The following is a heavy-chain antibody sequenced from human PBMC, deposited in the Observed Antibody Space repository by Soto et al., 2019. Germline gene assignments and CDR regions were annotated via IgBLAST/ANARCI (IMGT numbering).Heavy chain of an antibody. CDR2: IYYSGST. Sequence: QVQLQESGPGLVKPSETLSLTCTVSGGSISSYYWSWIRQPPGKGLEWIGYIYYSGSTNYNPSLKSRVTISVDTSKNQFSLKLSSVTAADTAVYYCARFRGYYDMRLEFVAFDPWGQGTLVTVSS. CDR1: GGSISSYY. V-gene: IGHV4-59*01. CDR3: ARFRGYYDMRLEFVAFDP. J-gene: IGHJ5*02. D-gene: IGHD3-9*01.